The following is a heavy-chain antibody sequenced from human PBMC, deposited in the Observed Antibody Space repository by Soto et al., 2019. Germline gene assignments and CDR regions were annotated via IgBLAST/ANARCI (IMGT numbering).Heavy chain of an antibody. V-gene: IGHV1-69*13. J-gene: IGHJ3*02. CDR2: IIPIFGTA. CDR3: ARPYYDSSGYLRDDAFDI. Sequence: SSVKGSCKSAGCTFSSYAISCGRHAPVQVLEWMGGIIPIFGTANYAQKFQGRVTITADESTSTAYMELSSLRSEDTAVYYCARPYYDSSGYLRDDAFDIWGQGTMVTVSS. D-gene: IGHD3-22*01. CDR1: GCTFSSYA.